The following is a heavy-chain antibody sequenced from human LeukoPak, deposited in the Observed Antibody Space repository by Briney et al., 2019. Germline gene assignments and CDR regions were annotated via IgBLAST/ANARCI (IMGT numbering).Heavy chain of an antibody. J-gene: IGHJ4*02. CDR2: TIPIFGTA. D-gene: IGHD5-18*01. V-gene: IGHV1-69*13. CDR1: GGTFSSYA. CDR3: ARDQGYRYGYGDFDY. Sequence: SVKVSCKASGGTFSSYAISWVRQAPGQGLEWMGGTIPIFGTANYAQKFQGRVTITADESTSTAYMELSSLRSEDTAVYYCARDQGYRYGYGDFDYWGQGTLVTVSS.